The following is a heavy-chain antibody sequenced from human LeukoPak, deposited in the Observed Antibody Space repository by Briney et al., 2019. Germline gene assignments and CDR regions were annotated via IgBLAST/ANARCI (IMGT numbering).Heavy chain of an antibody. V-gene: IGHV1-46*01. D-gene: IGHD6-19*01. J-gene: IGHJ4*02. CDR1: GYTFTSYY. Sequence: ASVKVSCKASGYTFTSYYMHWVRQAPGQGLEWMGIINPSGGSTSYAQKFQGRVTMTRDTSTSTVYMELSSLRSEDTAVYYCARDLYRYSSGREPDYWGQGTQVTVSS. CDR2: INPSGGST. CDR3: ARDLYRYSSGREPDY.